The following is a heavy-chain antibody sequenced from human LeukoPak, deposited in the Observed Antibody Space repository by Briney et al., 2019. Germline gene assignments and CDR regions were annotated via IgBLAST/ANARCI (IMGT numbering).Heavy chain of an antibody. CDR1: GFTFSSYE. CDR3: AREGKVVNLDY. D-gene: IGHD3-22*01. J-gene: IGHJ4*02. Sequence: GGSLRLSCAASGFTFSSYEMNWVRQAPGKGLEWVSYISSSGSTIYYADSVKGRFTISRDNAKNSLYLQMNSLRAEDTAVYYCAREGKVVNLDYWGQGTLVTVSS. CDR2: ISSSGSTI. V-gene: IGHV3-48*03.